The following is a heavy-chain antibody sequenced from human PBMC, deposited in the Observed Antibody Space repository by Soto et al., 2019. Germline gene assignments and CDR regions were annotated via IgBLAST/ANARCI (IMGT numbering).Heavy chain of an antibody. V-gene: IGHV4-39*01. CDR1: GGSISSYY. J-gene: IGHJ4*02. Sequence: NPSETLSLTCTVSGGSISSYYWSWIRQPPGKGLEWIGSIYYSGNTYYNPSLKSRVTISVDTAKNQFSLKLSSVTAADTAVYYCASQYDFGSGSYYNRPCDFWGQGTLVTVSS. D-gene: IGHD3-10*01. CDR3: ASQYDFGSGSYYNRPCDF. CDR2: IYYSGNT.